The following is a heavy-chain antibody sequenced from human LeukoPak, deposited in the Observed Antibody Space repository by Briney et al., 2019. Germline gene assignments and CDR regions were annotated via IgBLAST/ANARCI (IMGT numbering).Heavy chain of an antibody. CDR2: IYSRGST. J-gene: IGHJ4*02. CDR3: AGNDYGDYKSSFDY. V-gene: IGHV4-61*10. CDR1: GGSISSGSQY. D-gene: IGHD4-17*01. Sequence: SETLSLTCTVSGGSISSGSQYWSWIRQPAGKGLEWIGRIYSRGSTNSNPSLKSRVTISLDTSKNQFSLKLSSVTAADTAVYYCAGNDYGDYKSSFDYWGQGTLVTVAS.